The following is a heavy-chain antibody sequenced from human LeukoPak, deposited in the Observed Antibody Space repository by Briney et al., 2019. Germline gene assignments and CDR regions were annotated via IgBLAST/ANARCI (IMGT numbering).Heavy chain of an antibody. CDR3: ARDDYGDSKGRFDP. Sequence: GASVKVSCKASGYTFTGYYMHWVRQAPGQGLEWMGWISVYDGNTNYVQKLQGRLAMTTDTSTSTAYMELRSLRSDDTAVYYCARDDYGDSKGRFDPCGQGTLVTVSS. CDR1: GYTFTGYY. J-gene: IGHJ5*02. D-gene: IGHD4-17*01. CDR2: ISVYDGNT. V-gene: IGHV1-18*04.